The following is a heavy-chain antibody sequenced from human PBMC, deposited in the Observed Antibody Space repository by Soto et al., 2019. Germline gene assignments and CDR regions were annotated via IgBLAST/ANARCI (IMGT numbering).Heavy chain of an antibody. D-gene: IGHD4-17*01. CDR2: ISYSGTT. J-gene: IGHJ4*02. CDR3: ATMGTPVTGLYYFDY. V-gene: IGHV4-30-4*01. CDR1: GGSISSGNYY. Sequence: PSETLSLTCTVSGGSISSGNYYWSWIRQPPGKGLERIGFISYSGTTHYSASLRSRVSISVDTSKNQFSLDLSSVTAADTAVYYCATMGTPVTGLYYFDYWGQGTLVTVSS.